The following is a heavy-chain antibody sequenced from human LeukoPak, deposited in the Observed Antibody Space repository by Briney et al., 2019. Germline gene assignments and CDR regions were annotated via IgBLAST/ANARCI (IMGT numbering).Heavy chain of an antibody. Sequence: GGSLRLSCAASGFTFSNYWMHWVRQAPGKGLVWVSRIYNDGSSTSYADSVKGRFTISRDNAKSTLYLQMNNLRAEDTAVYYCARVRGGSGRSYAADAFDIWGQGTMVTVSS. CDR3: ARVRGGSGRSYAADAFDI. V-gene: IGHV3-74*01. D-gene: IGHD1-26*01. CDR2: IYNDGSST. CDR1: GFTFSNYW. J-gene: IGHJ3*02.